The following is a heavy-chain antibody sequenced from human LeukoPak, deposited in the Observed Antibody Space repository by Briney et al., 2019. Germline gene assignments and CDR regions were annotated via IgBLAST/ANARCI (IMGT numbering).Heavy chain of an antibody. D-gene: IGHD3-22*01. Sequence: ASVKVSCKASGGTFSSYAISWVRQAPGQGLEWMGRIIPILGIANYAQKFQGRVTITADKSTSTAYMELSSLRSEDTAVCYCAIPTYYYDSSGYEDAFDIWGQGTMVTVSS. J-gene: IGHJ3*02. CDR1: GGTFSSYA. CDR3: AIPTYYYDSSGYEDAFDI. V-gene: IGHV1-69*04. CDR2: IIPILGIA.